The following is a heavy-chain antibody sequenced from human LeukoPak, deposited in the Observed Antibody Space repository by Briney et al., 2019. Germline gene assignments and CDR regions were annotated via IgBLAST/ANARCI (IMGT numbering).Heavy chain of an antibody. V-gene: IGHV4-39*07. J-gene: IGHJ3*02. D-gene: IGHD6-13*01. Sequence: PSETLSLTCTVSGGSISSSSYYWGWIRQPPGKGLEWIGSIYYSGSTYYNPSLKSRVTISVDTSKNQFSLKLSSVTAADTAVYYCARVWYLDAFDIWGQGTMVTVSS. CDR1: GGSISSSSYY. CDR2: IYYSGST. CDR3: ARVWYLDAFDI.